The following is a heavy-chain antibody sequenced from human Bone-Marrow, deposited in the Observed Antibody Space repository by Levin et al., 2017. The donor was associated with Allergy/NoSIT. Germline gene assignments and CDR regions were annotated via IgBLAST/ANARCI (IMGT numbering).Heavy chain of an antibody. J-gene: IGHJ6*02. CDR3: ARVGVGYCSGGSYCYRFYYYYYGMDV. Sequence: PSETLSLTCTVSGGSISSSSYYWGWIRQPPGTGLEWIGSIYYSGSTYYNPSLKSRVTISVDTSKNQFSLKLSSVTAADTAVYYCARVGVGYCSGGSYCYRFYYYYYGMDVWGQGTTVTVSS. CDR2: IYYSGST. D-gene: IGHD2-15*01. CDR1: GGSISSSSYY. V-gene: IGHV4-39*07.